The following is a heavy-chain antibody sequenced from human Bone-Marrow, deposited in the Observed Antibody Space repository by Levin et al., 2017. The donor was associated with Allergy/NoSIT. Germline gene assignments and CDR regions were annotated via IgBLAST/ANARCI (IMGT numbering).Heavy chain of an antibody. CDR2: IKSKTDGGTT. D-gene: IGHD5-18*01. J-gene: IGHJ4*02. V-gene: IGHV3-15*01. CDR1: GFTFSNAW. CDR3: TTDGGRGYSYGRAFDY. Sequence: GESLKISCAASGFTFSNAWMSWVRQAPGKGLEWVGRIKSKTDGGTTDYAAPVKGRFTISRDDSKNTLYLQMNSLKTEDTAVYYCTTDGGRGYSYGRAFDYWGQGTLVTVSS.